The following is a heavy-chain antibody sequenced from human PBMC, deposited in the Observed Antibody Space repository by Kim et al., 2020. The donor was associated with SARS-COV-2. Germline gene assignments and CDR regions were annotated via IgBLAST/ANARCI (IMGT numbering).Heavy chain of an antibody. CDR2: IYYSEST. Sequence: SETLSLTCTVSGGSISSYYWSWIRQPPGKGLEWIGYIYYSESTNYNPSLKSRVTISVDTSKNQFSLKLSSVTAADTAVYYCARSTFGDGYNYPFDYWGQGTLVTVSS. J-gene: IGHJ4*02. CDR3: ARSTFGDGYNYPFDY. D-gene: IGHD5-12*01. V-gene: IGHV4-59*13. CDR1: GGSISSYY.